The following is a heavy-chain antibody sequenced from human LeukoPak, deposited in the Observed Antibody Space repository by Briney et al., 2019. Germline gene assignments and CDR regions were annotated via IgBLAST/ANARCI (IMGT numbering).Heavy chain of an antibody. V-gene: IGHV1-69*10. CDR1: GGSFSSYA. CDR2: IIPILTTT. Sequence: SVKVSCKASGGSFSSYAVNWVRQAPGQGLEWMGDIIPILTTTNYAQNFQDRVTLTADKSASTAYMELRSLTSEDTAVYYCARNKGVYGDYKYYYGMDVWGQGTTVTVSS. CDR3: ARNKGVYGDYKYYYGMDV. D-gene: IGHD4-17*01. J-gene: IGHJ6*02.